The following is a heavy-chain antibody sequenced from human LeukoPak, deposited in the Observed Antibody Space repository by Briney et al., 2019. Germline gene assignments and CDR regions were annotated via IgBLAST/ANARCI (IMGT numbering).Heavy chain of an antibody. D-gene: IGHD5-12*01. CDR2: IYYSGST. V-gene: IGHV4-39*07. CDR3: ARIESRGLATIDY. CDR1: GGSISSSSYY. Sequence: SETLSLTCTVSGGSISSSSYYWGWIRQPPGKGLEWIGSIYYSGSTYYNPSLKSRVTISVDTSKNQFSLKLSSVTAADTAVYYCARIESRGLATIDYWGQGTLVTVSS. J-gene: IGHJ4*02.